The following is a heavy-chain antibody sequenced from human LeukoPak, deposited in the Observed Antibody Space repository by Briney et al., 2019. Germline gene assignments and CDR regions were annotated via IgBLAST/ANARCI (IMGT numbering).Heavy chain of an antibody. J-gene: IGHJ4*02. CDR2: ISYDGSNN. V-gene: IGHV3-30-3*01. D-gene: IGHD1-26*01. CDR1: GFTFSSYA. Sequence: GRSLRLSCAASGFTFSSYAMHWVRQAPGKGLEWVAVISYDGSNNYYADSVKGRFTISRDNSKNTLYLQMNSLRAEDTAVYYCASTEKGIVGAEIDYWGQGTLVTVSS. CDR3: ASTEKGIVGAEIDY.